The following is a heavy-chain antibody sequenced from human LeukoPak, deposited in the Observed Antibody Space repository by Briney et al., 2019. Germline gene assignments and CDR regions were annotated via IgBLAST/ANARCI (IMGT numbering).Heavy chain of an antibody. CDR2: FDPEDGET. J-gene: IGHJ6*03. Sequence: GASVKASCKVSGYTLTELSMHWVRQAPGKGLEWMGGFDPEDGETIYAQKFQGRVTMTEDTSTDTAYMELGSLRSEDTAVYYCATVVIASPYYYMDVWGKGTTVTVSS. V-gene: IGHV1-24*01. D-gene: IGHD2-21*01. CDR3: ATVVIASPYYYMDV. CDR1: GYTLTELS.